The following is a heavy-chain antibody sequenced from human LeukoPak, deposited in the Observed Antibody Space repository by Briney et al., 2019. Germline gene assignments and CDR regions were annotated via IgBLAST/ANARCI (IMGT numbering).Heavy chain of an antibody. CDR1: GGSISSSSYY. V-gene: IGHV4-39*07. Sequence: SETLSLTCTVSGGSISSSSYYWGWIRQPPGKGLEWIGSIYYSGSTYYNPSLKSRVTISVDTSKNQFSLKLSSVTAADTAVYYCARVKQQLVRGRYFDYWGQGTLVTVSS. J-gene: IGHJ4*02. CDR3: ARVKQQLVRGRYFDY. CDR2: IYYSGST. D-gene: IGHD6-13*01.